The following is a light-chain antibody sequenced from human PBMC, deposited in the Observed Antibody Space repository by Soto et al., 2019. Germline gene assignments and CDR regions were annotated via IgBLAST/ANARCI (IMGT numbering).Light chain of an antibody. V-gene: IGLV2-14*03. Sequence: QSALTQPASASESPGQSITISCTGTSSDVGGYNYVSWYQHHPGKAPKLMIHDVSDRPSGVSNRFSGSKSGNTASLTISGLQAEDEADYYCSSYTSSSTVVFGGGTKLTVL. CDR2: DVS. CDR3: SSYTSSSTVV. J-gene: IGLJ2*01. CDR1: SSDVGGYNY.